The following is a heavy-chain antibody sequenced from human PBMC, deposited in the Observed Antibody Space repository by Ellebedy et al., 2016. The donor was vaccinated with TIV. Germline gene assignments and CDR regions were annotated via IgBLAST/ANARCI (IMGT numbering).Heavy chain of an antibody. V-gene: IGHV3-7*01. CDR3: VRDRAGIYFIPGYFDL. CDR1: GFTFNNYW. CDR2: IKEDGSQA. D-gene: IGHD2/OR15-2a*01. J-gene: IGHJ2*01. Sequence: PGGSLRLSCTASGFTFNNYWMSWVRQAPGKGLEWVANIKEDGSQAYYVDSVKGRFAMSRDNAKNSFYLQMTSLRDEDTAIYYCVRDRAGIYFIPGYFDLWGRGTLVTVST.